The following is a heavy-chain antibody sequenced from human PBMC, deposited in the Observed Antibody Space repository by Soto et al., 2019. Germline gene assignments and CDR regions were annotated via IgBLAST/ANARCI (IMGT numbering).Heavy chain of an antibody. D-gene: IGHD3-10*01. J-gene: IGHJ6*02. Sequence: QLGGSLRLSCAASGFTFSSHTMNWVRQAPGKGLEWISYITSTSSTKNYADSVKGRFTISRDNANNSLYLQMNSLRDEDTAVYYCARRITMVRGPYYYYAMDVWGQGTTVTVSS. CDR1: GFTFSSHT. CDR2: ITSTSSTK. CDR3: ARRITMVRGPYYYYAMDV. V-gene: IGHV3-48*02.